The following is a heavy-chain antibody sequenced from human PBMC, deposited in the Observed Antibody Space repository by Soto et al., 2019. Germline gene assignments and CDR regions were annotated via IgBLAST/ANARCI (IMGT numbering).Heavy chain of an antibody. CDR1: GGSISSGGYY. D-gene: IGHD3-10*01. V-gene: IGHV4-31*03. Sequence: QVQLQESGPGLVKPSQTLSLTCTVSGGSISSGGYYWSWIRQHPGKGLEWIGYIYYSGSTYYNPSLKSRVTIAVDTSKNQFSLKLSSVTDADTDVYYSARGVGSGSYHYYYYYYMDVWGKGTTVTVSS. CDR2: IYYSGST. J-gene: IGHJ6*03. CDR3: ARGVGSGSYHYYYYYYMDV.